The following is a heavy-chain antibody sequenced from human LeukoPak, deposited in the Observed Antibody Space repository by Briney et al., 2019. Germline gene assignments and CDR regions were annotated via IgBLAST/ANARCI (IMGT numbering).Heavy chain of an antibody. V-gene: IGHV1-18*01. Sequence: ASVKVSCKASGYTFTTYGISWVQQAPGQGLEWMGWITTYNGNTNYAQKFQGRVTMTTDTSTSTAYMELRSLRSDDTAVYFCAREELRLGELSFDFWGQGTLVTVSS. D-gene: IGHD3-16*02. J-gene: IGHJ4*02. CDR3: AREELRLGELSFDF. CDR2: ITTYNGNT. CDR1: GYTFTTYG.